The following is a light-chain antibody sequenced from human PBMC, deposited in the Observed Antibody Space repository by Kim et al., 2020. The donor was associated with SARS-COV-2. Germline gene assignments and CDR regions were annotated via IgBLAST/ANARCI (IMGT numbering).Light chain of an antibody. CDR2: QDN. V-gene: IGLV3-1*01. J-gene: IGLJ2*01. CDR1: KLGDKY. CDR3: QAWDSNTAV. Sequence: GSPGQTASITCYGDKLGDKYACWYQQKPGQSPVLVIYQDNKRPSGIPERFSGSNSGNTATLTISGTQSMDEADYYCQAWDSNTAVFGGGTQLTVL.